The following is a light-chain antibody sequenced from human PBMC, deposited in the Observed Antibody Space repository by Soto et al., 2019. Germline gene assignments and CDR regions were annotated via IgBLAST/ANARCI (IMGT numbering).Light chain of an antibody. Sequence: EIVMTQSPATLSVSPGERATLSCRASQSVSRNLAWYQQKPGQAPRLLIYGASTRATGIPARFSGSGSGTEFTLTISSLQSEDFAVYHCQQYNNWPRTFGQGTKV. CDR3: QQYNNWPRT. V-gene: IGKV3-15*01. CDR1: QSVSRN. J-gene: IGKJ1*01. CDR2: GAS.